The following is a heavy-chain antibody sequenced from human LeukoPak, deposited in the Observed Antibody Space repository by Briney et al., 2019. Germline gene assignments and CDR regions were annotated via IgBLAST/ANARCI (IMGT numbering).Heavy chain of an antibody. D-gene: IGHD3-10*01. J-gene: IGHJ5*02. V-gene: IGHV3-23*01. CDR3: ANGRGSGNFNWFDP. Sequence: GGSLRLSCTASGLTFSSYAMCWVRQAPGQGLEWVSVISSGGSNTYYADSVKGRFIISQDNSKNTLYLQMNSLGAEDTAVYYCANGRGSGNFNWFDPWGQGTLVTVSS. CDR2: ISSGGSNT. CDR1: GLTFSSYA.